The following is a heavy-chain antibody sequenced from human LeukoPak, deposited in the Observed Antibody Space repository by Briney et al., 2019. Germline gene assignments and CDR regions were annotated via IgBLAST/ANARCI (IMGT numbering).Heavy chain of an antibody. Sequence: SETLSLTCTVSGGSISSYYWSWIRQPAGKGLEWIGRIYTSGSTNYNPSLKSRVTMSVDTSKNQFSLNLSSVTAADTAVYYCAREPPGYYDSSGYYVFDYWGQGTLVTVSS. CDR1: GGSISSYY. D-gene: IGHD3-22*01. V-gene: IGHV4-4*07. J-gene: IGHJ4*02. CDR2: IYTSGST. CDR3: AREPPGYYDSSGYYVFDY.